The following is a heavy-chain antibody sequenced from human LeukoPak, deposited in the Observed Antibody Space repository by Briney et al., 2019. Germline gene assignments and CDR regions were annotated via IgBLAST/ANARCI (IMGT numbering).Heavy chain of an antibody. Sequence: GGSLRLSCAASGFTFSSYWMSWVRQAPGKGLEWVSSISSSSSYIYYADSVKGRFTISRDNAKNSLYLQMNSLRAEDTAVYYCARDYCSSTSCYHFDYWGQGTLVTVSS. CDR3: ARDYCSSTSCYHFDY. J-gene: IGHJ4*02. CDR2: ISSSSSYI. CDR1: GFTFSSYW. D-gene: IGHD2-2*01. V-gene: IGHV3-21*01.